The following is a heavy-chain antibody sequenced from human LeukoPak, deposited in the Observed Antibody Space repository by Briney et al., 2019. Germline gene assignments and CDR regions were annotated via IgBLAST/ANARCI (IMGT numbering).Heavy chain of an antibody. CDR3: ARAYSSSWYWNWFDP. CDR1: GGSISGYY. Sequence: SETLSLTCTISGGSISGYYWGWIRQPPGKGLEWIGSIYNSGSTYYNPSLKSRATISLDTPANQFSLKLSSVTAADTAVYYCARAYSSSWYWNWFDPWGQGTLVTVSS. D-gene: IGHD6-13*01. V-gene: IGHV4-38-2*02. J-gene: IGHJ5*02. CDR2: IYNSGST.